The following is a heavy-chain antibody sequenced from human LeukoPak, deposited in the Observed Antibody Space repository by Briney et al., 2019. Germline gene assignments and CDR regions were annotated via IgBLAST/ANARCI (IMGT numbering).Heavy chain of an antibody. V-gene: IGHV3-33*01. Sequence: GGSLRLSCAASGFTFSNYGMHWVRQAPGKGLEWVAVIWYDGSNKYYADSVKGRFTISRDNSKNTLFLQMNSLRAEDTAVYYCAREGDYYDSSGYEGANAFDIWGPGTMVTVSS. J-gene: IGHJ3*02. CDR3: AREGDYYDSSGYEGANAFDI. CDR1: GFTFSNYG. D-gene: IGHD3-22*01. CDR2: IWYDGSNK.